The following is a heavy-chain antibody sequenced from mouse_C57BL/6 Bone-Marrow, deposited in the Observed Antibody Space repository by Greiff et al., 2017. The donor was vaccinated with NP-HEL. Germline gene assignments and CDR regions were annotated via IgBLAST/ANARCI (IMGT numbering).Heavy chain of an antibody. Sequence: EVKLMESGGGLVQPGGSLKLSCAASGFTFSDYYMYWVRQTPEKRLEWVAYISNGGGSTYYPDTVKGRFTISRDNAKNTLYLQMSRLKSEDTAMYYCARHLHYFDYWGQGTTLTVSS. V-gene: IGHV5-12*01. D-gene: IGHD2-10*01. J-gene: IGHJ2*01. CDR1: GFTFSDYY. CDR2: ISNGGGST. CDR3: ARHLHYFDY.